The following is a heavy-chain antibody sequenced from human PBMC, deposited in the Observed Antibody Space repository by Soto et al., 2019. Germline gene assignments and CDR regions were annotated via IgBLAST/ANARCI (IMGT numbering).Heavy chain of an antibody. J-gene: IGHJ5*01. CDR3: ASDGDYDSSSPLVWFDS. Sequence: ASVKVSCTASGYTFSKYAIHFVRQAPGQRREWMGWINVANGNTRYSQKFQGRVSITRDTSASTGYMDLSSLRSEDTAVYYCASDGDYDSSSPLVWFDSWGQGTLVTVSS. V-gene: IGHV1-3*01. D-gene: IGHD3-22*01. CDR1: GYTFSKYA. CDR2: INVANGNT.